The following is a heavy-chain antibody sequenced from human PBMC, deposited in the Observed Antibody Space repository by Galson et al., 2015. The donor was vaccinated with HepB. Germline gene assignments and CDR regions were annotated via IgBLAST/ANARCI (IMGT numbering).Heavy chain of an antibody. Sequence: SVKVSCKASGYTFTGSYMHWVRQAPGQGLEWMGWINPDTGGTNYAQSFQGRISMTTDTSISTAYMELSRLRSGDTAVYYCAKSLSSYYDSSQSQYLQHWGQGTLVTVSS. CDR3: AKSLSSYYDSSQSQYLQH. J-gene: IGHJ1*01. CDR2: INPDTGGT. D-gene: IGHD3-22*01. V-gene: IGHV1-2*02. CDR1: GYTFTGSY.